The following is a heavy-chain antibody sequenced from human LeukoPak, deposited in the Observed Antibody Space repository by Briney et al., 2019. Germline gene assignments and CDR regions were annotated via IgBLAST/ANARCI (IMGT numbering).Heavy chain of an antibody. CDR3: ASLSRDGYNSIGFTAHYFDY. V-gene: IGHV4-59*08. J-gene: IGHJ4*02. D-gene: IGHD5-24*01. Sequence: LETLSLTCTVSGGSISSYYWSWIRQPPGKGLEWIGYIYYSGSTNYNPSLKSRVTISVDTSKNQFSLKLSSVTAADTAVYYCASLSRDGYNSIGFTAHYFDYWGQGTLVTVSS. CDR1: GGSISSYY. CDR2: IYYSGST.